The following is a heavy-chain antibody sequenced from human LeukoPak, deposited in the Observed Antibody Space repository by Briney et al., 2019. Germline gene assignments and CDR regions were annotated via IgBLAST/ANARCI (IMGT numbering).Heavy chain of an antibody. D-gene: IGHD1-1*01. Sequence: PSETQSLTCTVSGGSISSGSYYWSWIRQPAGKGLEWIGRIYTSGSTNYNPSLKSRVTISVDTSKNQFSLKLSSVTAADTAVYYCAGDVMSTALDAFDVWGQGTMVTVSS. CDR2: IYTSGST. V-gene: IGHV4-61*02. CDR3: AGDVMSTALDAFDV. CDR1: GGSISSGSYY. J-gene: IGHJ3*01.